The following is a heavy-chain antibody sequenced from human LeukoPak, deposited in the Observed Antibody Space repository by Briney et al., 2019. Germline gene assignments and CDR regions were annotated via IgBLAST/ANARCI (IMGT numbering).Heavy chain of an antibody. CDR2: IYASGST. D-gene: IGHD2/OR15-2a*01. Sequence: SETLSLTCTISGGSISNYYWSWIRQPAGKGLEGIGRIYASGSTNHNPSLKSRVTMSVETSKNQFSLKLSSVPAPDTAVHNCVRGGVAYLRFVPWGQGALVTASS. V-gene: IGHV4-4*07. CDR3: VRGGVAYLRFVP. CDR1: GGSISNYY. J-gene: IGHJ5*01.